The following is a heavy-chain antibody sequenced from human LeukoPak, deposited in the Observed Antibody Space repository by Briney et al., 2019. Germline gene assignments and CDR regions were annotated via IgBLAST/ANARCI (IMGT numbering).Heavy chain of an antibody. Sequence: GGSLRLSCAASGFTFSSYEMNWVRQAPGKGLEWVSYISRSGRNIYYADSVKGRFTISRDNAKNSLYLQMNSLRAEDTALYHCVRDFDFWGQGTLVTVSS. CDR3: VRDFDF. CDR2: ISRSGRNI. J-gene: IGHJ4*02. CDR1: GFTFSSYE. V-gene: IGHV3-48*03.